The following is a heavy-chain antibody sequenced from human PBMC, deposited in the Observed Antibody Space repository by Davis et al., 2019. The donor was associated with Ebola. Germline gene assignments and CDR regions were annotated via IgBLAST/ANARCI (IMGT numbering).Heavy chain of an antibody. D-gene: IGHD1-26*01. CDR1: GGSISSGGYY. CDR3: ASSSSGSYWGGYFDY. CDR2: IYYSGST. J-gene: IGHJ4*02. Sequence: SETLSLTCTVSGGSISSGGYYWSWIRQHPGKGLEWIGYIYYSGSTYYNPSLKSRVTISVDTSKNQFSLKLSSVTAADTAVYYCASSSSGSYWGGYFDYWGQGTLVTVSS. V-gene: IGHV4-31*03.